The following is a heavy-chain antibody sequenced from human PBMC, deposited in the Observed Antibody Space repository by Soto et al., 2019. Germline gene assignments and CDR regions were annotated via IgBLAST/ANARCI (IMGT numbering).Heavy chain of an antibody. CDR2: ISGDGVTT. D-gene: IGHD3-9*01. Sequence: EVQLVESGGDLVQRGGSLRPSCAASGFPFSSYWMHWVRHTPGKGLDWVARISGDGVTTYYAASVTGRFTVSRDNAKNTLALQIRGLRAEDTAVYYCAREYYGLLTGYYPDYWGQGTLGSVSS. J-gene: IGHJ4*02. V-gene: IGHV3-74*01. CDR1: GFPFSSYW. CDR3: AREYYGLLTGYYPDY.